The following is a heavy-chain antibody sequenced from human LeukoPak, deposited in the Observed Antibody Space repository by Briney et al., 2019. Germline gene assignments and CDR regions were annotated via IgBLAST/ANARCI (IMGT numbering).Heavy chain of an antibody. J-gene: IGHJ5*02. CDR2: ISDDGSNK. CDR3: AKSTDAPRSFGGVIGKYNWFDP. D-gene: IGHD3-3*01. V-gene: IGHV3-30*18. Sequence: GGSLRLSCAASGFTFSSYGMHWGRQAPGKGLEWVAVISDDGSNKYYADSVKGRVTISRDNSKNTLYLQMNSVRAEDTAVYYCAKSTDAPRSFGGVIGKYNWFDPWGQGTLVTVSS. CDR1: GFTFSSYG.